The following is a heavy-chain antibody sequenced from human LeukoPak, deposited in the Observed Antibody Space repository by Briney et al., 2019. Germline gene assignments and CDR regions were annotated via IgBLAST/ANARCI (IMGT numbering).Heavy chain of an antibody. V-gene: IGHV3-21*01. D-gene: IGHD2-2*02. Sequence: GGSLRLSCAASGFTFSSYSMTWVRQAPGKGLEWVSSISSSSSSYIYYADSVKGRFTISRDNAKNSLYLQMNSLRAEDTAVYYCARGLPVVVPAAIAYWGQGTLVTVSS. CDR1: GFTFSSYS. CDR3: ARGLPVVVPAAIAY. J-gene: IGHJ4*02. CDR2: ISSSSSSYI.